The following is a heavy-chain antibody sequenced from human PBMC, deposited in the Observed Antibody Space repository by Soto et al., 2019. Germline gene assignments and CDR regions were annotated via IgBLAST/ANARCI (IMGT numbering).Heavy chain of an antibody. CDR1: GGSFSDYY. V-gene: IGHV4-34*01. CDR3: AREVGSWPSNWFDP. D-gene: IGHD2-15*01. J-gene: IGHJ5*02. CDR2: INHSGGT. Sequence: SSETLSLTCAVYGGSFSDYYWSWIRQPPGKGLEWIGEINHSGGTNYNPSFKSRLTISVDTSKSQFSLKVRSVTAADTAVYYCAREVGSWPSNWFDPWGRGTLVTVSS.